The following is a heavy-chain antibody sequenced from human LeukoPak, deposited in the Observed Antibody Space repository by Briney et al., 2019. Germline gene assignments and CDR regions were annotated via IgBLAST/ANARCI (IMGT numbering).Heavy chain of an antibody. CDR1: GFTFSSYA. J-gene: IGHJ4*02. Sequence: GGSLRLSCAASGFTFSSYAMSWVRQAPGKGLEWVSAISGSGGSTYYADSVKGRFTISRDNSKNTLYLQMNSLRAEDTAVYYCATMVRGVTRGFWGQGTLVTVSS. V-gene: IGHV3-23*01. CDR2: ISGSGGST. CDR3: ATMVRGVTRGF. D-gene: IGHD3-10*01.